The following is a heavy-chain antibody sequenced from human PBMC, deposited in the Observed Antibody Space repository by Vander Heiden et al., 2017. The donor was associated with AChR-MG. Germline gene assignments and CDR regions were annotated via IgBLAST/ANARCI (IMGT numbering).Heavy chain of an antibody. CDR2: IRSKAYGGTT. Sequence: EVQLVESGGGLVKPGRSLRLSCTASGFTFGDYAMGWFRQAPGKGLEWVGFIRSKAYGGTTEYAASVKGRFTISRDDSKSIAYLQMNSLKTEDTAVYYCTRWGAIFGVVIIPHFDYWGQGTLVTVSS. D-gene: IGHD3-3*01. CDR3: TRWGAIFGVVIIPHFDY. CDR1: GFTFGDYA. J-gene: IGHJ4*02. V-gene: IGHV3-49*05.